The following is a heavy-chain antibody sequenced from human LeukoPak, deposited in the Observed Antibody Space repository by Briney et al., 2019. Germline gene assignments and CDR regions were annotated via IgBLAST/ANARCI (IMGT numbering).Heavy chain of an antibody. CDR2: TNWNGGYT. D-gene: IGHD3-16*01. V-gene: IGHV3-20*04. J-gene: IGHJ4*02. CDR3: VRDRVGGSDY. Sequence: GGSLRLSCAASGVAFGDFGMNWVRQVPGKGLEWVSGTNWNGGYTDYADSVRGRFIISRDNAKNFLSLQMTTLRAEDAAFYYCVRDRVGGSDYWGQGTLVTVSS. CDR1: GVAFGDFG.